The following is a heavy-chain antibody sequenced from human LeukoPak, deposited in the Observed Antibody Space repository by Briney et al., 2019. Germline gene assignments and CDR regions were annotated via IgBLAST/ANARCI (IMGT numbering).Heavy chain of an antibody. CDR2: VSSGCSNT. J-gene: IGHJ4*01. V-gene: IGHV3-23*01. Sequence: GGSLRLSCVGSPVTFGTSAMSWVRQAPVKGLELVSPVSSGCSNTYYSESVEGRFTISRDNSKDTLYLQMDSLRFDDTPHYLCARITCSGGTCHDYFEDRGNGTLVTVS. D-gene: IGHD2-15*01. CDR1: PVTFGTSA. CDR3: ARITCSGGTCHDYFED.